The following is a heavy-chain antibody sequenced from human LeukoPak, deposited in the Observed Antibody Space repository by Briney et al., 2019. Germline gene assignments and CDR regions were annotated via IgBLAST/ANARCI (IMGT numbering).Heavy chain of an antibody. CDR1: GFTFSTYW. CDR3: ARDRVATINYYGMDV. V-gene: IGHV3-74*01. D-gene: IGHD5-12*01. CDR2: INSDGSTT. Sequence: GGSLRLSCAASGFTFSTYWMHWVRQAAGKGLVWVSRINSDGSTTNYADSVKGRFTISRDNAKNTLYLQMNSLRAEDTAVYYCARDRVATINYYGMDVWGQGTTVTVSS. J-gene: IGHJ6*02.